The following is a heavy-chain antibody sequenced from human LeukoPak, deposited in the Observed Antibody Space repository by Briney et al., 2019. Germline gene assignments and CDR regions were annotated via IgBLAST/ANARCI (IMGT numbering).Heavy chain of an antibody. CDR3: AKDLGYYDSSGGLDY. CDR1: GFTFSSYG. D-gene: IGHD3-22*01. Sequence: AGGSLRLSCAASGFTFSSYGMHWVRQAPGKGLEWVAVISYDGSNKYYADSVKGRFTISRDNSKNTLYLQMNSLRAEDTAVYYCAKDLGYYDSSGGLDYWGQGTLVTVSS. CDR2: ISYDGSNK. J-gene: IGHJ4*02. V-gene: IGHV3-30*18.